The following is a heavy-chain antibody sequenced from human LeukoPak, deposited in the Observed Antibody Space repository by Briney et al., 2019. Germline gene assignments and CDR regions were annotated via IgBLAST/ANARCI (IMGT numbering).Heavy chain of an antibody. CDR3: ARAKNYYDSSGMGY. V-gene: IGHV3-30*01. J-gene: IGHJ4*02. CDR1: GFTFSSYA. Sequence: GGSLRLSCAASGFTFSSYAMHWVRQAPGKGLEWVAVISYDGSNKYYADSVKGRFTISRDNSKNTLYLQMNGLRAEDTAVYYCARAKNYYDSSGMGYWGQGTLVTVSS. D-gene: IGHD3-22*01. CDR2: ISYDGSNK.